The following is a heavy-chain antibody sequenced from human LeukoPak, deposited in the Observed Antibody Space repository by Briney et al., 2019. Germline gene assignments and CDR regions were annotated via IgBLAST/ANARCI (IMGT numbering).Heavy chain of an antibody. J-gene: IGHJ3*02. CDR2: INHSGST. V-gene: IGHV4-34*01. CDR1: GGSIRGYY. CDR3: ARGSPDYYDSSGYGRAFDI. D-gene: IGHD3-22*01. Sequence: SETLSLTCTVSGGSIRGYYWGWLRQPPGKGLEGIGEINHSGSTNYNPSLKSRVTISVDTSNNQFSLKLSSVTAADTAVYYCARGSPDYYDSSGYGRAFDIWGQGTMVTVSS.